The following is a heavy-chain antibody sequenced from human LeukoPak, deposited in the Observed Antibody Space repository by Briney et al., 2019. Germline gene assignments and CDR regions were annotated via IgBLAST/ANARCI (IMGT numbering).Heavy chain of an antibody. CDR3: AKTPYSSGWYEGDDY. D-gene: IGHD6-19*01. V-gene: IGHV3-21*04. Sequence: PGGSLRLSCAASGFTFSTYSMNWVRQAPGKGLEWVSSISSSSSYIYYADSVKGRFTISRDNSKNTLYLQMNSLRAEDTAVYYCAKTPYSSGWYEGDDYWGQGTLVTVSS. CDR2: ISSSSSYI. J-gene: IGHJ4*02. CDR1: GFTFSTYS.